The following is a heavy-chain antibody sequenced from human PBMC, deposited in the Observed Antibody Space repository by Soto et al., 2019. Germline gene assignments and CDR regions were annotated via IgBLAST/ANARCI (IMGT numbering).Heavy chain of an antibody. D-gene: IGHD3-22*01. J-gene: IGHJ6*02. CDR2: IYPGDSDT. V-gene: IGHV5-51*01. CDR3: ARDRAQSPYYYYYGMDV. CDR1: GYTFSNYW. Sequence: PGESLKISCEGYGYTFSNYWIGWVRQMPGKGLEWMGVIYPGDSDTRYSPSFQGQVTISADKSISAAYLQWNSLKASDTAIYYCARDRAQSPYYYYYGMDVWGQGTTVTVSS.